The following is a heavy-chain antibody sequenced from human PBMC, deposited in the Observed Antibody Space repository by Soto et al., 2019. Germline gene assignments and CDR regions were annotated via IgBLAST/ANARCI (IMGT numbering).Heavy chain of an antibody. J-gene: IGHJ6*02. CDR2: ISYDGSNK. V-gene: IGHV3-30*18. Sequence: GGSLRLSCAASGFTFSSYGMHWVRQAPGKGLEWVAVISYDGSNKYYADSVKGRFTISRDNSKNTLYLQMNSLRAEDTAVYYCAKSLFRSSSWEDYGMDVWGQGTTVTVSS. D-gene: IGHD6-6*01. CDR3: AKSLFRSSSWEDYGMDV. CDR1: GFTFSSYG.